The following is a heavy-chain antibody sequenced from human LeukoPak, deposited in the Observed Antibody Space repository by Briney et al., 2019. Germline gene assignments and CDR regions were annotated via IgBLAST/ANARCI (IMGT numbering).Heavy chain of an antibody. Sequence: PGGSLRPSCAASGFTFSSYSMNWVRQAPGKGLEWVSSISSSSSYIYYADSVKGRFTISRDNAKNSLYLQMNSLRAEDTAVYYCARDAPSWVYGMDVWGQGTTVTVSS. D-gene: IGHD6-13*01. CDR1: GFTFSSYS. V-gene: IGHV3-21*01. CDR2: ISSSSSYI. J-gene: IGHJ6*02. CDR3: ARDAPSWVYGMDV.